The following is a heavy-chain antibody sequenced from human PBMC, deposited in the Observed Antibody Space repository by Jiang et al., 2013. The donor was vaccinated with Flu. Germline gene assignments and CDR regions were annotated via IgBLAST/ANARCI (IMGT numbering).Heavy chain of an antibody. CDR3: ASLARNSNWFDP. J-gene: IGHJ5*02. CDR2: IYYSGST. CDR1: GGSISSYY. Sequence: LLKPSETLSLTCTVSGGSISSYYWSWIRQPPGKGLEWIGYIYYSGSTNYNPSLKSRVTISVDTSKNQFSLKLSSVTAADTAVYYCASLARNSNWFDPWGQGTLVTVSS. V-gene: IGHV4-59*08.